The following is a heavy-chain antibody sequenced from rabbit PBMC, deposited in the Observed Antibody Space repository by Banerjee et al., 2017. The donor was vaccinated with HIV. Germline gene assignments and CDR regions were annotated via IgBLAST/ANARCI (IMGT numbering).Heavy chain of an antibody. CDR1: GFSFSSGYW. CDR2: IGIGSGTT. Sequence: QEQLEESGGDLVKPEGSLTLTCTASGFSFSSGYWMCWVRQAPGKGLEWIGCIGIGSGTTYYASWAKGRFTITKTSSTTVTLQMTSLTAADTATYFCARDFESLDLWGQGTLVTVS. D-gene: IGHD2-1*01. CDR3: ARDFESLDL. J-gene: IGHJ3*01. V-gene: IGHV1S45*01.